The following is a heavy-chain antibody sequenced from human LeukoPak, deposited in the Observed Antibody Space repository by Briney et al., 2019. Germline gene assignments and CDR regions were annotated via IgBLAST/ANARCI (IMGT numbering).Heavy chain of an antibody. D-gene: IGHD2-15*01. J-gene: IGHJ6*02. V-gene: IGHV1-69*13. CDR2: IIPIFGTA. CDR1: GGTFSGYA. Sequence: ASVKVSCKASGGTFSGYAISWVRQAPGQGLEWMGGIIPIFGTANYAQKFQGRVTITADESTSTAYMELSSLRSEDTAVYYCARGVVVAAFYGMDVWGQGTTVTVSS. CDR3: ARGVVVAAFYGMDV.